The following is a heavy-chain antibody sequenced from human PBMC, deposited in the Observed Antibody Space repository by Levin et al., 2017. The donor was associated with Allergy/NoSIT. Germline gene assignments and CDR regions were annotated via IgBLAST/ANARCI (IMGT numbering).Heavy chain of an antibody. Sequence: GESLKISCAASGFTFSSYWMSWVRQAPGKGLEWVANIKQDGSEKYYVDSVKGRFTISRDNAKNSLYLQMNSLRAEDTAVYYCARGSMDYFDYWGQGTLVTVSS. D-gene: IGHD5-24*01. CDR2: IKQDGSEK. J-gene: IGHJ4*02. CDR1: GFTFSSYW. CDR3: ARGSMDYFDY. V-gene: IGHV3-7*01.